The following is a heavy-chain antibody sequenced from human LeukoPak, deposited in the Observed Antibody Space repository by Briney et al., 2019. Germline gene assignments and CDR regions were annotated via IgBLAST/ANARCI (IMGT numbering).Heavy chain of an antibody. CDR1: DGSISSYY. V-gene: IGHV4-59*12. D-gene: IGHD4-23*01. CDR2: IYYSGST. Sequence: PSETLSLTCTVSDGSISSYYWSWIRQPPGKGLEWIGYIYYSGSTNYNPSFKSRVTISVDTSKNQFSLKLSSVTAADTAVYYCARAGVNDLPDYWGQGTLVTVSS. J-gene: IGHJ4*02. CDR3: ARAGVNDLPDY.